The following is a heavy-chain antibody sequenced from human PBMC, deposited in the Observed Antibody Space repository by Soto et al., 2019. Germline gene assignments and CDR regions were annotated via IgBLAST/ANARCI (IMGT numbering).Heavy chain of an antibody. J-gene: IGHJ6*02. D-gene: IGHD3-22*01. CDR3: ARGPRPYYYGRFYYYYYGMDV. CDR1: GGTFSSYA. Sequence: QVQLVQSGAEVKKPGSSVKVSCKASGGTFSSYAISWVRQAPGQGLEWMGGIIPIFGTANYAQKFQGRGTITADESTSTAYMELSSLVSEDTAVYYCARGPRPYYYGRFYYYYYGMDVWGQGTTVTVSS. CDR2: IIPIFGTA. V-gene: IGHV1-69*01.